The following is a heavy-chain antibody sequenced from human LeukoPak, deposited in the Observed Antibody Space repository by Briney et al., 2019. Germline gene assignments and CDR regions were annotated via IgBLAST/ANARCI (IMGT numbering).Heavy chain of an antibody. Sequence: SETLSLTCTVSGVSISSYYWSWIRQPPGKGLEWIGYIYYSGSNNYNPSLKSRVTISVDTSKNQFSLKLSSVTAADTAVYYCARGYEKFGELSPLSYWGQGTLVTVSS. CDR1: GVSISSYY. CDR3: ARGYEKFGELSPLSY. D-gene: IGHD3-10*01. V-gene: IGHV4-59*01. J-gene: IGHJ4*02. CDR2: IYYSGSN.